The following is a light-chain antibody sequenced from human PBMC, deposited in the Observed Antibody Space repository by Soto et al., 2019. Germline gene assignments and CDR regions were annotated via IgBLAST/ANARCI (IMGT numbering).Light chain of an antibody. CDR1: SSNIGAGYD. CDR3: QSYDSSLTLYV. CDR2: GNS. Sequence: HSVLTQPPSVSVAPGQRVTISCKGSSSNIGAGYDVHWYQQFPGTAPKLLIYGNSNRPSGVPDRFSGSKSGTSVSLAITGLQAEDEADYYCQSYDSSLTLYVFGTGTKVTVL. V-gene: IGLV1-40*01. J-gene: IGLJ1*01.